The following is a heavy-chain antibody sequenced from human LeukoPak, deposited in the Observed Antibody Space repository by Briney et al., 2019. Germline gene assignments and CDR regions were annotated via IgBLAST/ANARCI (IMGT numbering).Heavy chain of an antibody. J-gene: IGHJ4*02. V-gene: IGHV4-34*01. D-gene: IGHD6-19*01. CDR1: GVAVTSGNYY. CDR3: ARCSSGSYRDY. Sequence: SETLSLTCAVSGVAVTSGNYYWSWIRQPPGKGLEWIGEINHSGSTNYNPSLKSRVTISVDTSKNQFSLKLSSVTAADTAVYYCARCSSGSYRDYWGQGTLVTVSS. CDR2: INHSGST.